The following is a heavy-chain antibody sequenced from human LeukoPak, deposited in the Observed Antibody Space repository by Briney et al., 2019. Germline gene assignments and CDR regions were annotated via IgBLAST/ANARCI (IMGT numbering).Heavy chain of an antibody. V-gene: IGHV3-33*01. CDR1: GFTFSSYG. CDR3: ARLRSGWRSTIDY. D-gene: IGHD6-19*01. Sequence: GGSLRLSCAASGFTFSSYGMHWVRQAPGKGLEWVAVIWYDGSNKYYADSVKGRFTISRDSSKNTLYLQMNSLRAEDTAVYYCARLRSGWRSTIDYWGQGTLVTVSS. J-gene: IGHJ4*02. CDR2: IWYDGSNK.